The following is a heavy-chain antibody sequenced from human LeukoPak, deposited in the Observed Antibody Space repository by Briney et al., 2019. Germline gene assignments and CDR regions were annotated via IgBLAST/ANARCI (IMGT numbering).Heavy chain of an antibody. CDR1: GFTFSNYA. J-gene: IGHJ4*02. CDR3: ARWKSLKGTFDY. CDR2: ISYDGNKK. V-gene: IGHV3-30*04. D-gene: IGHD1-7*01. Sequence: GGSLRLSCAASGFTFSNYAMNWVRQAPGKGLEWVAVISYDGNKKYYADSVKGRFTISRDNSKNTLYLQMNSLRAEDAAVYYCARWKSLKGTFDYWGQGTLVTVSS.